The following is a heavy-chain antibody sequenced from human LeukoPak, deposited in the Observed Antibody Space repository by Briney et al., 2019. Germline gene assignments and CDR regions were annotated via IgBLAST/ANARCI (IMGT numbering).Heavy chain of an antibody. V-gene: IGHV1-24*01. J-gene: IGHJ6*02. CDR1: GYTLTELS. D-gene: IGHD5-18*01. CDR3: ATDIDPSRDTAMVYYYYGMDV. CDR2: FDPEDGET. Sequence: EASVKVSCTVSGYTLTELSMHWVRQAPGKGLEWMGGFDPEDGETIYAQKFQGRVTMTEDTSTDTAYMELSSLRSEDTAVYYCATDIDPSRDTAMVYYYYGMDVWGQGTTVTVSS.